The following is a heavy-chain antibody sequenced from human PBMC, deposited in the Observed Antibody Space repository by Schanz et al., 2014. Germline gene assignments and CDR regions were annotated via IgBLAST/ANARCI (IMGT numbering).Heavy chain of an antibody. CDR1: GFTFSSYS. J-gene: IGHJ5*02. V-gene: IGHV3-23*04. CDR3: AKAADWPVTRFDP. D-gene: IGHD3-9*01. CDR2: ISDSGDTA. Sequence: EVQLVESGGGLVQPGGSLRLSCTASGFTFSSYSMNWVRQAPGKGLEWVSLISDSGDTAYYAESVKGRFTISRDNSKNTLYLQMNSLRAEDTAVYFCAKAADWPVTRFDPWGQGTLVTVSS.